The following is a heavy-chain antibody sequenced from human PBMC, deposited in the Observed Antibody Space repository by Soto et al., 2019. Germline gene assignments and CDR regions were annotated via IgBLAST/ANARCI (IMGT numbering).Heavy chain of an antibody. CDR3: ARGPRDWICGVFIMGWFDL. CDR2: INHSGST. Sequence: SETLSLTCAVYDGYFSGDYWSWIRQPPGKGLEWIGEINHSGSTNYNPSLKSRVTISVDTSKNQFSLKLSSVSAADTAVYYCARGPRDWICGVFIMGWFDLWGQGTLVTVSS. V-gene: IGHV4-34*01. J-gene: IGHJ5*02. D-gene: IGHD3-3*01. CDR1: DGYFSGDY.